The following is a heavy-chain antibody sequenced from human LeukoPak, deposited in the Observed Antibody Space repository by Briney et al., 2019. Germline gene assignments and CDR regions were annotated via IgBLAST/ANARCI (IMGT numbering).Heavy chain of an antibody. Sequence: GGSLRLSCAASGLTVSAYAMSWVRQAPGKGPEWVSLIYSDGATRYADSVQGRFTISRDNSKNTLYLQMNNLRVEDTAVYYCVRDRAEGRAWVEFDPWGQGILVTVSS. CDR3: VRDRAEGRAWVEFDP. CDR2: IYSDGAT. V-gene: IGHV3-66*02. J-gene: IGHJ5*02. CDR1: GLTVSAYA.